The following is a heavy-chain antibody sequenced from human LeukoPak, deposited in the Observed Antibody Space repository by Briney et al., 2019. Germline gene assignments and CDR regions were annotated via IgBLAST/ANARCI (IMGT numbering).Heavy chain of an antibody. CDR2: IYYSGYT. J-gene: IGHJ5*02. V-gene: IGHV4-59*01. D-gene: IGHD6-19*01. CDR3: ASSKTNGDSSGWYAWFDP. CDR1: GGSMSSYY. Sequence: SKTLSLTCTVSGGSMSSYYWSFIRQPPGKGLEWIGYIYYSGYTNYNPSLKSRVTISVDTSKNQFSLKLSSVTAADTAVYYCASSKTNGDSSGWYAWFDPWGQGTLVTVSS.